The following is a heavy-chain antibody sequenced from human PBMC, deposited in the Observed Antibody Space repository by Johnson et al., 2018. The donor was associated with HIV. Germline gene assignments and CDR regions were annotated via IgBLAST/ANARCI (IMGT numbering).Heavy chain of an antibody. V-gene: IGHV3-30*02. Sequence: QMLLVESGGGVVQPGGSLRLSCAASDFTFSSYGMHWVRQAPGKGLEWVTFIQYDGSNKYYADSVKGRFTISRDNSKNTVYLQMNSLRAGDTAVYYCARGHYGGNLDAFDLWGQGTMVSVSS. CDR2: IQYDGSNK. CDR1: DFTFSSYG. CDR3: ARGHYGGNLDAFDL. J-gene: IGHJ3*01. D-gene: IGHD4-23*01.